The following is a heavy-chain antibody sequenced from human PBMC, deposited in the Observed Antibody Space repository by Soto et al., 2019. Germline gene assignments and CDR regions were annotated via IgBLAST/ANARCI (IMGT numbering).Heavy chain of an antibody. CDR1: GFTFSNAW. CDR3: STDSYIDMPIVRFDY. V-gene: IGHV3-15*07. J-gene: IGHJ4*01. CDR2: IKSKIDGGTT. D-gene: IGHD2-15*01. Sequence: EVQLVESGGGLVKPGGSLRLSCAASGFTFSNAWINWVRQAPGKGLEWVGRIKSKIDGGTTDYAAPVKGRFAISRDDSKKIAYMQMNSLKSEDTAVYYCSTDSYIDMPIVRFDYWGYGTLVTVSS.